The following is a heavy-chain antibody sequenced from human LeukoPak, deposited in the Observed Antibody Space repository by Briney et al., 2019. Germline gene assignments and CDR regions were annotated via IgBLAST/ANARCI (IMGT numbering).Heavy chain of an antibody. Sequence: ASVKVSCKASGYTXIGYYLHGVRQAPGQGLEWMGWISPNSGDTKYSEKFQGRVTMTRDTSIDTAYLDLSRLRSDDTAVYYCARDREHYYGSERYSRWFDPWGQGTLVTVSS. D-gene: IGHD3-10*01. V-gene: IGHV1-2*02. CDR3: ARDREHYYGSERYSRWFDP. J-gene: IGHJ5*02. CDR1: GYTXIGYY. CDR2: ISPNSGDT.